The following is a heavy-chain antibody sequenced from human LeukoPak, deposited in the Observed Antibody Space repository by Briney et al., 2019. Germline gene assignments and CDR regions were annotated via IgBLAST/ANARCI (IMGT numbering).Heavy chain of an antibody. CDR2: IRYDGSNQ. V-gene: IGHV3-30*02. Sequence: GGSLRLSCGASGFTFSSYGMHWVRQAPGKGLEWVAFIRYDGSNQYYTNSVKGRFTISRDNSKNTLYVQMNSRRGDDTGVYYCAKEGMVTPIDYWGQGTLVTVSS. D-gene: IGHD2-21*02. J-gene: IGHJ4*02. CDR1: GFTFSSYG. CDR3: AKEGMVTPIDY.